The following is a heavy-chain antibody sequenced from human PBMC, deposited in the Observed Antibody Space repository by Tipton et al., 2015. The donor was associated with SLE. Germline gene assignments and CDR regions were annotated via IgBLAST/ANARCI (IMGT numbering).Heavy chain of an antibody. V-gene: IGHV4-39*01. D-gene: IGHD5-12*01. CDR2: IYYSGST. J-gene: IGHJ5*02. CDR3: ARGVDGRVGDWFDP. CDR1: GGSISSSSYY. Sequence: TLSLTCTVSGGSISSSSYYWGWIRQPPGEGLEWIGSIYYSGSTYYNPSLKSRVTISVDTSKNQFSLKLSSVTAADTAVYYCARGVDGRVGDWFDPWGQGTLVTVSS.